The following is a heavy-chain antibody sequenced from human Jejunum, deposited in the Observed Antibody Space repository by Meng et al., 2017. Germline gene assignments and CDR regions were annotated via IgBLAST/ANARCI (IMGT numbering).Heavy chain of an antibody. J-gene: IGHJ4*02. CDR2: IYYDGNT. D-gene: IGHD5-18*01. V-gene: IGHV4-30-4*01. CDR3: AREVYLDTAMIIDS. CDR1: GGSLASVSHR. Sequence: QVQLQESGEGLVKTSQTLVLTCTFSGGSLASVSHRWTWIRQPPGKGLENIGYIYYDGNTNYSPSLKSRVSISIDTSKNQFSLRLNSVTAADTAVYYCAREVYLDTAMIIDSWGPGTLVTVSS.